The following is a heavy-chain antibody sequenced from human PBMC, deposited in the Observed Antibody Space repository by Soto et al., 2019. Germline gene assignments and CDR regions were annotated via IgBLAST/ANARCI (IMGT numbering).Heavy chain of an antibody. D-gene: IGHD3-3*01. CDR1: GGTFSSYA. CDR3: ARVGDYDFWSGYYTSHYYYALDV. Sequence: SVKVSCKASGGTFSSYAISWVRQAPGQGLEWMGGIIPIFGTANYAQKFQGRVTITADESTSTAYMELSSLRSEDTAVYYCARVGDYDFWSGYYTSHYYYALDVWGQGTTVTVSS. CDR2: IIPIFGTA. J-gene: IGHJ6*02. V-gene: IGHV1-69*13.